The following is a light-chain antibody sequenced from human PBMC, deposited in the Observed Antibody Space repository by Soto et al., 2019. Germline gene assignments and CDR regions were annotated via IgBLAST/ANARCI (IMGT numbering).Light chain of an antibody. Sequence: EIVLTQFPGTLSLSPGERATLSCRASQSVTSSSLAWYQQKVGRAPRVLIYGASNRATGIPDRFSGSGSGTDFTLTITGLEPEDFAVYYCQQYGSSPRTLGQGTRLEIK. V-gene: IGKV3-20*01. CDR2: GAS. CDR1: QSVTSSS. J-gene: IGKJ5*01. CDR3: QQYGSSPRT.